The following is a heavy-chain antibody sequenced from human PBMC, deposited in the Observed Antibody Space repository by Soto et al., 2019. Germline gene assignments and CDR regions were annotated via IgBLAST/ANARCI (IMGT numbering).Heavy chain of an antibody. CDR3: ARAEVPRVAVRGVIITSNYYYYYYGMDV. V-gene: IGHV3-30*03. D-gene: IGHD3-10*01. Sequence: GGLRLAGAASGFTFSSYGMHWVRQAPGKGLEWVAVISYYGSNKYYADSVKGRFTISRDNSKNTLYLQVNSLRSEDTAVYYCARAEVPRVAVRGVIITSNYYYYYYGMDVWGQGTTVTVYS. J-gene: IGHJ6*02. CDR2: ISYYGSNK. CDR1: GFTFSSYG.